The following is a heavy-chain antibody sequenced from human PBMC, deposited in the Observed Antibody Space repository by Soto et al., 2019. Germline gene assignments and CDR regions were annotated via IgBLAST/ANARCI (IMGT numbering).Heavy chain of an antibody. CDR1: GFSFSTTGVG. Sequence: QITLKESGPPLVKPTQTLTLTCTFSGFSFSTTGVGVGWIRQPPGKALEWLALIYWDDDKRSSPSLKSRLTITKDTPNSQTVLTMTKMDPVDTATYYCAHRQAQGIGLAGTFDSWGQGTLVTVSS. V-gene: IGHV2-5*02. CDR2: IYWDDDK. D-gene: IGHD6-19*01. J-gene: IGHJ4*02. CDR3: AHRQAQGIGLAGTFDS.